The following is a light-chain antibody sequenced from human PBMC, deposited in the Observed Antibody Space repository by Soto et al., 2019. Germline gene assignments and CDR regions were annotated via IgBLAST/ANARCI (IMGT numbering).Light chain of an antibody. V-gene: IGLV2-14*01. CDR2: DVS. J-gene: IGLJ1*01. CDR3: NSYTSSSTDV. Sequence: QSALTQPASVSGSPGQSITISCTGTSSDVGGYNYVSWYQQHPGKAHKLMIYDVSNRPSGVSNRFSGSKSGNTASLTISGLQAEDEADYYCNSYTSSSTDVFGTGTKVTVL. CDR1: SSDVGGYNY.